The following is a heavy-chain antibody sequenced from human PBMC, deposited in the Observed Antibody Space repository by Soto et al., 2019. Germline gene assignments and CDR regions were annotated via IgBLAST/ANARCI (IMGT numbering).Heavy chain of an antibody. CDR1: GFTFSGYA. V-gene: IGHV3-23*01. D-gene: IGHD7-27*01. Sequence: GGSLRLSCAASGFTFSGYAMSWVRQASGKGLEWVSAISGSGGSTYYADSVKGRFTISRDNSKNTLYLQMNSLRAEDTAVYYCAKGLGFPFDYWGQGTLVTVSS. J-gene: IGHJ4*02. CDR2: ISGSGGST. CDR3: AKGLGFPFDY.